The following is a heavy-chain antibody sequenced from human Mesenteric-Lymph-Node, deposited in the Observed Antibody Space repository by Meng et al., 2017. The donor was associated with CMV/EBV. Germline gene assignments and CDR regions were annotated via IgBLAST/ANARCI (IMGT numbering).Heavy chain of an antibody. J-gene: IGHJ6*02. Sequence: GESLKISCAASGFTLSNYKMNWVRQAPGKGLEWVSHISSSSSSIYYADSVKGRFTISRDNAKNSLYLQMSSLSAEDTAIYYCARDLGYSYSYFYYGMDVWGQGTTVTVSS. V-gene: IGHV3-48*03. CDR2: ISSSSSSI. CDR3: ARDLGYSYSYFYYGMDV. D-gene: IGHD5-18*01. CDR1: GFTLSNYK.